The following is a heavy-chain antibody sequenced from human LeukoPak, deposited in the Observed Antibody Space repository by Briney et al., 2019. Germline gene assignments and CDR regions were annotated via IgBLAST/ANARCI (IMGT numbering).Heavy chain of an antibody. V-gene: IGHV3-23*01. J-gene: IGHJ4*02. Sequence: GGSLRLSCAASGFTFSSYAMSWVRQAPGKGLEWVSAISGSGGSTYCADSVKGRFTISRDNSKNTLYLQMNSLRAEDTAVYYCATSGSYPYYFDYWGQGTLVTVSS. D-gene: IGHD1-26*01. CDR1: GFTFSSYA. CDR3: ATSGSYPYYFDY. CDR2: ISGSGGST.